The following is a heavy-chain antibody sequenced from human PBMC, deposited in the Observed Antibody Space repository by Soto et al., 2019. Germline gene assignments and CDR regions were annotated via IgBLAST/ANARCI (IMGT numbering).Heavy chain of an antibody. Sequence: SETLSLTCSVSGGSINSGRSPWNWIRQSPGKGLELIEYIYHSGSTYYNPSLKSRVTISVDRSENQFSLKLTSVTVADTAVYYCVRESTTSGPNWFDTWGPGILVTVSS. CDR2: IYHSGST. CDR1: GGSINSGRSP. J-gene: IGHJ5*02. CDR3: VRESTTSGPNWFDT. D-gene: IGHD1-1*01. V-gene: IGHV4-30-2*06.